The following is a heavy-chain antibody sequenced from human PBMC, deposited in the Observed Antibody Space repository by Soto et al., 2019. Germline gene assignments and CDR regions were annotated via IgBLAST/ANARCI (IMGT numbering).Heavy chain of an antibody. CDR3: VSLFEF. J-gene: IGHJ4*02. Sequence: EVHLVESGGGLVQPGGSLRLSCAASGFTFRYYWLHWVRQVPGRGQVWDSGINNDGSDTFYADFVEGRFTISRDNAKNTVYLQLDSLRAEDTTVYYCVSLFEFWGQGTLVTVPS. V-gene: IGHV3-74*01. CDR2: INNDGSDT. CDR1: GFTFRYYW.